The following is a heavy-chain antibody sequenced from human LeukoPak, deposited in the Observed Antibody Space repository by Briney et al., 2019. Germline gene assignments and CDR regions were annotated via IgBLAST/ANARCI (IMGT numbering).Heavy chain of an antibody. V-gene: IGHV3-30*04. CDR1: GFTFSCYA. D-gene: IGHD6-19*01. CDR3: ARAPAGMYSSGWYSQNLDY. Sequence: GGSLRLSCAASGFTFSCYAMHWVRQAPGKGLEWVAVISYDGSNKYYADSVKGRFTISRDNSKSTLYLQINSLRAEDTAVYYCARAPAGMYSSGWYSQNLDYWGQGTLVTVSS. J-gene: IGHJ4*02. CDR2: ISYDGSNK.